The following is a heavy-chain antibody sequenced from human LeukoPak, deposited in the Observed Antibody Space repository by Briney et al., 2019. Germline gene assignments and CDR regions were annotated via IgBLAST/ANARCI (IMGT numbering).Heavy chain of an antibody. Sequence: GGSLRLSCAASGFTFSSYGMHWVRQAPGKGLEWVAVISYDGSNKYHADSVKGRFTISRDNSKNTLYLQMNSLRAEDTAVYYCAKRRAYYYYGMDVWGQGTTVTVSS. CDR1: GFTFSSYG. J-gene: IGHJ6*02. V-gene: IGHV3-30*18. CDR2: ISYDGSNK. CDR3: AKRRAYYYYGMDV.